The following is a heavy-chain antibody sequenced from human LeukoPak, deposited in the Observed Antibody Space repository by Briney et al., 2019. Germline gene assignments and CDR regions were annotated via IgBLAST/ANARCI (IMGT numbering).Heavy chain of an antibody. D-gene: IGHD3-10*01. Sequence: SETLSLTCSVSSYSVSSGYYWGWIRQPPGKGLEWLGIIYHSGSTYYNPSLKSRVTISVDTSKNQFSLKMSSVTAADTAVYYCARGMVRGVFAYWGQGTLVTVSS. CDR3: ARGMVRGVFAY. CDR1: SYSVSSGYY. J-gene: IGHJ4*02. CDR2: IYHSGST. V-gene: IGHV4-38-2*02.